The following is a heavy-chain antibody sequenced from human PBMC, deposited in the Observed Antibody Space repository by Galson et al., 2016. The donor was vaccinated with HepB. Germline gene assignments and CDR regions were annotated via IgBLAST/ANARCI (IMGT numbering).Heavy chain of an antibody. CDR1: GLTFSNAW. CDR3: TAASPKQQLIHTYFDP. D-gene: IGHD6-13*01. Sequence: SLRLSCAASGLTFSNAWMSWVRQAPGKGLEWVARIKSKTDGGTTDYAAPVKGRFTISRDDSKNTQYLQMNGLKTEDTAVYYCTAASPKQQLIHTYFDPWGQGTLVTVSS. J-gene: IGHJ5*02. CDR2: IKSKTDGGTT. V-gene: IGHV3-15*01.